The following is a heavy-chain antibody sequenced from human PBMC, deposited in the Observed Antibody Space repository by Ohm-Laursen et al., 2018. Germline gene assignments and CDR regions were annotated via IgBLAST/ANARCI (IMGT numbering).Heavy chain of an antibody. V-gene: IGHV3-48*03. CDR1: GFTFSSYE. CDR3: ATLRQLGFDY. CDR2: ISSGDNSV. J-gene: IGHJ4*02. Sequence: GSLRLSCAASGFTFSSYEMNWVRQAPGKGLEWVSYISSGDNSVYYADSVKGRFTISRDNAKNSLSLQMKSLRAEDTAVYYCATLRQLGFDYWGQGTLVTVSS. D-gene: IGHD7-27*01.